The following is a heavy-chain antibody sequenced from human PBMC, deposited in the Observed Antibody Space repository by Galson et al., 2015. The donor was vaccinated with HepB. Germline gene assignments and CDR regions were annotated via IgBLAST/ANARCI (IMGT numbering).Heavy chain of an antibody. Sequence: ETLSLTCTVSGGSISSYYWSWIRRPPGKGLEWIGYIHYSGRTNYNSSLKSRVTISVDTSKNQFSLKLSSVTAADTAVYFCARGRGGVDYYDSSGDWYFDLWGRGTLVTVSS. CDR2: IHYSGRT. CDR1: GGSISSYY. J-gene: IGHJ2*01. D-gene: IGHD3-22*01. V-gene: IGHV4-59*01. CDR3: ARGRGGVDYYDSSGDWYFDL.